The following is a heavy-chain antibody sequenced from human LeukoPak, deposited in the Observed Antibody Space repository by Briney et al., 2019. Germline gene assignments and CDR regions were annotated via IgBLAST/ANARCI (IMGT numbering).Heavy chain of an antibody. J-gene: IGHJ6*02. CDR2: ISYDGSNK. Sequence: PGGSLRLSCAASGFTFSSYAMHWVRQAPGKGLEWVAVISYDGSNKYYADSVKGRFTISRDNSKNTLYLQMNSLRAEDTAVYYCAKDILAAAGTMDYYYYYGMDVWGQGTTVTVSS. D-gene: IGHD6-13*01. CDR1: GFTFSSYA. V-gene: IGHV3-30-3*01. CDR3: AKDILAAAGTMDYYYYYGMDV.